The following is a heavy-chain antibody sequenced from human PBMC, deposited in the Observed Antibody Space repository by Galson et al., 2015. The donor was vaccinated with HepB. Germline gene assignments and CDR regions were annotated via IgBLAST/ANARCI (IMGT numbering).Heavy chain of an antibody. CDR2: IYSGDNT. CDR1: GFTVSNSF. Sequence: SLRLSCAASGFTVSNSFMTWVRQAPGKGLEWVSIIYSGDNTYYADSAKGRFTISRDNSNNTLFLRMNSLRTEDTAVYYCARRGGGGRAFDIWGQGTMVTVSS. J-gene: IGHJ3*02. CDR3: ARRGGGGRAFDI. D-gene: IGHD3-16*01. V-gene: IGHV3-66*02.